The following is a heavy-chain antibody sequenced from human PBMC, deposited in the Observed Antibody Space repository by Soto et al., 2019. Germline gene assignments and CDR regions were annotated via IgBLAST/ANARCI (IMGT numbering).Heavy chain of an antibody. CDR2: IYWDDDK. J-gene: IGHJ5*02. D-gene: IGHD3-10*02. CDR1: GLSLSTSGEA. Sequence: QITLKESGPTLVKPTQTLTLTCTFSGLSLSTSGEAVGWIRQPPGKALEWLALIYWDDDKRYNPTLKTRLTITKDTFKNQVVLTLTNMDPVDTATYYCAHYVSTSPAGGFDPWGQGILVTVSS. CDR3: AHYVSTSPAGGFDP. V-gene: IGHV2-5*02.